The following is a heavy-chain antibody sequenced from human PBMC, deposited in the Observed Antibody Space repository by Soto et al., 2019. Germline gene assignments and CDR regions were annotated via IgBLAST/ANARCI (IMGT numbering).Heavy chain of an antibody. V-gene: IGHV3-23*01. CDR1: GFTFSSYA. Sequence: EVQLLESGGGLVQPGGSLRLSCAASGFTFSSYAMSWVRQAPGKGLEWVSTISGSGGSTYYADSVKGRFTISRDNSKNTRYLQVNSLRAGDTVVDYCAEGGAYYDGAFDIWGQGTMVTVSS. CDR3: AEGGAYYDGAFDI. D-gene: IGHD3-22*01. J-gene: IGHJ3*02. CDR2: ISGSGGST.